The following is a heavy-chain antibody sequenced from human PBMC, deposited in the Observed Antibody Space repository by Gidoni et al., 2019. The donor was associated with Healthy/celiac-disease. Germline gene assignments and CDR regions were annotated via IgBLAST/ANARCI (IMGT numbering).Heavy chain of an antibody. Sequence: QLQLQESGPGLVKPSETLSLTCTVSGGSIRSSSYYWGWIRQPPGKGLEWIGSIYYSGSTYYNPSLKSRVTISVDTSKNQFSLKLSSVTAADTAVYYCARRGVTTGARFDPWGQGTLVTVSS. CDR3: ARRGVTTGARFDP. V-gene: IGHV4-39*01. J-gene: IGHJ5*02. D-gene: IGHD4-17*01. CDR1: GGSIRSSSYY. CDR2: IYYSGST.